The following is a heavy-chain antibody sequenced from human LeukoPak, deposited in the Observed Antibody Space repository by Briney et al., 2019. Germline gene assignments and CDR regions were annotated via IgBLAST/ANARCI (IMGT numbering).Heavy chain of an antibody. Sequence: ASVKVSCKASGYTFTGYYMHWVRQAPGQGLEWMGWINPNSGGTNYAQKFQGRVTMTRDTSISTAYMELSRLRSDVTAVYYCARYATVTTSRQDAFDIWGQGTMVTVSS. CDR1: GYTFTGYY. J-gene: IGHJ3*02. CDR3: ARYATVTTSRQDAFDI. D-gene: IGHD4-17*01. V-gene: IGHV1-2*02. CDR2: INPNSGGT.